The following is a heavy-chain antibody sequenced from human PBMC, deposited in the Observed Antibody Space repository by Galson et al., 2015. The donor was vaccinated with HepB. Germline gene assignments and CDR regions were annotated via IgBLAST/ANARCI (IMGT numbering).Heavy chain of an antibody. CDR3: ARVAVDDYVWGSYRYPSAFDY. J-gene: IGHJ4*02. V-gene: IGHV4-59*01. D-gene: IGHD3-16*02. CDR2: IYYSGST. CDR1: GGSISSYY. Sequence: ETLSLTCTVSGGSISSYYWSWIRQPPGKGLEWIGYIYYSGSTNYNPSLKSRVTISVDTSKNQFSLKLSSVTAADTAVYYCARVAVDDYVWGSYRYPSAFDYWGQGTLVTVSS.